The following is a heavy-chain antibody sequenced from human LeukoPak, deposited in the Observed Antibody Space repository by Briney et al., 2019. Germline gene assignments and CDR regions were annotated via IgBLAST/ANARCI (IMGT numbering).Heavy chain of an antibody. V-gene: IGHV3-30*18. D-gene: IGHD6-13*01. CDR3: AKDAFQYSSSWGRYYYYYGMDV. J-gene: IGHJ6*02. CDR2: ISYDGNNK. CDR1: GFTFSTYG. Sequence: GGSLRLSCAASGFTFSTYGMHWVRQAPGKGLEWVAVISYDGNNKYYSDSVKGRFTISRDNSKSTLYLQMNSLRAEDTAVYYCAKDAFQYSSSWGRYYYYYGMDVWGQGTTVTVSS.